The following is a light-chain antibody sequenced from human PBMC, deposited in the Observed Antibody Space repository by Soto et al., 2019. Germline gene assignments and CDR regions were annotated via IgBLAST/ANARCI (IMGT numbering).Light chain of an antibody. V-gene: IGLV2-14*01. CDR3: NSYTSSSPLL. CDR1: SSDVDNYNY. J-gene: IGLJ2*01. CDR2: DVS. Sequence: QSVLTQPASVSGSPGQSITISCTGTSSDVDNYNYVSWYQQHPGKAPKLMIYDVSNRPSGVSSRFSGSKSGNTASLTISGLQAEDEADYYCNSYTSSSPLLFGGGTKVTVL.